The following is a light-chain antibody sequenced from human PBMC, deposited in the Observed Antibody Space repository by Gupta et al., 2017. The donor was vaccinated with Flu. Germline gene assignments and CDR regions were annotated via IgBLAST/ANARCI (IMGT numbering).Light chain of an antibody. CDR3: QQYNDYSRT. CDR1: QSISIW. Sequence: PSTLSASVGDRVTITCRASQSISIWLAWYQQKPGKAPNLLIYKASSLESGVPSRFSGSGSGTGFTLTISSLQPDDFATYYCQQYNDYSRTFGQGTKVEIK. J-gene: IGKJ1*01. CDR2: KAS. V-gene: IGKV1-5*03.